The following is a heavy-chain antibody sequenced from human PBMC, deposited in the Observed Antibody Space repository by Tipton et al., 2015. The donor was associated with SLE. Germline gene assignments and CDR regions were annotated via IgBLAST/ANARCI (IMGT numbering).Heavy chain of an antibody. CDR2: IYYSGST. CDR3: ARDFARGSGYVY. J-gene: IGHJ4*01. V-gene: IGHV4-59*11. D-gene: IGHD3-9*01. CDR1: GGSISSHS. Sequence: TLSLTCTVSGGSISSHSWSWIRQPPGKGLEWIGYIYYSGSTSYSPSLNSRVSMSVDTSRNQFSLRLSSVTAADTAVYYCARDFARGSGYVYWGHGILVTVSS.